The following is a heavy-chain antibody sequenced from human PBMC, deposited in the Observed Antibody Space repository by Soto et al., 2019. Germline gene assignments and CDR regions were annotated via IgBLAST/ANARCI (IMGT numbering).Heavy chain of an antibody. CDR1: GGTFSSYT. CDR3: ARTTRAAYYYMDV. J-gene: IGHJ6*03. D-gene: IGHD4-17*01. Sequence: ASVKVSCKASGGTFSSYTISWVRQAPGQGLEWMGRIIPILGIANYAQKFQGRVTITADKSTSTAYMELSSLRSEDTAVYYCARTTRAAYYYMDVWGKGTTVTVSS. CDR2: IIPILGIA. V-gene: IGHV1-69*02.